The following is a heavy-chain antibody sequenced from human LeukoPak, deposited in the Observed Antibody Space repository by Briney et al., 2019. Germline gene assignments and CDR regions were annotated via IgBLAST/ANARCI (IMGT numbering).Heavy chain of an antibody. V-gene: IGHV1-69*06. Sequence: SVKVSCKASGYTLASYGISWVRQAPGQGLEWMGGIIPIFGTANYAQKFQGRVTITADKSTSTAYMELSSLRSEDTAVYYCASQNDYGDYSWFDPWGQGTLVTVSS. CDR3: ASQNDYGDYSWFDP. D-gene: IGHD4-17*01. CDR1: GYTLASYG. CDR2: IIPIFGTA. J-gene: IGHJ5*02.